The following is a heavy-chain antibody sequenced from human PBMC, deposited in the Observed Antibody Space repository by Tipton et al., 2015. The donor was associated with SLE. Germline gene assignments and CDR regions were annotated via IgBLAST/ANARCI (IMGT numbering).Heavy chain of an antibody. D-gene: IGHD1-26*01. J-gene: IGHJ4*02. CDR2: IYYSGFT. V-gene: IGHV4-59*13. CDR3: ATSLIVQGIFFDF. Sequence: LRLSCTVSGGSISSDYWSWIRQPPGKGLEWIGYIYYSGFTDYNPSLKSRVTMSLDTSKNQFSMKMSSVTAADTAVYYCATSLIVQGIFFDFWGQGTLVTVSS. CDR1: GGSISSDY.